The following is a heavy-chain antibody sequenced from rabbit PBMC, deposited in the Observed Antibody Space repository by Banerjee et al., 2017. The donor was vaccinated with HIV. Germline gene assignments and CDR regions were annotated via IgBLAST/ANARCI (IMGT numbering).Heavy chain of an antibody. CDR1: GFSFSNTNY. D-gene: IGHD4-2*01. Sequence: QSLEESGGDLVKPGASLTLTCTASGFSFSNTNYMCWVRQAPGKGLEWIACIYAGSSGSTYYASWAKGRFTISRTSSTTVTLQMTSLTAADTATYFCARVGYAGSNLWGQGTLVTVS. CDR3: ARVGYAGSNL. CDR2: IYAGSSGST. J-gene: IGHJ4*01. V-gene: IGHV1S40*01.